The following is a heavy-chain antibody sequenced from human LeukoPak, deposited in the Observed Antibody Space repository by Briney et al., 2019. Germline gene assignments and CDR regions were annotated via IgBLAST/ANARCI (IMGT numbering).Heavy chain of an antibody. CDR2: IYHSGST. J-gene: IGHJ4*02. CDR1: GYSISSGYY. D-gene: IGHD7-27*01. V-gene: IGHV4-38-2*01. CDR3: ARGGSAWGFDY. Sequence: NPSETLSLTCAVSGYSISSGYYCGWIRQPPGKGLEWIGSIYHSGSTYYNPSLKSRVTISVDTSKNQFSLKLSSVTAADTAVYYCARGGSAWGFDYWGQGTLVTVSS.